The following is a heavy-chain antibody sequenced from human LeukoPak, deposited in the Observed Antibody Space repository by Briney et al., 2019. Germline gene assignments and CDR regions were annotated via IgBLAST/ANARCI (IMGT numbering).Heavy chain of an antibody. Sequence: GASVKVSCKASGYTFTGYYMHWVRQAPGQGFEWMGWINPNSGGTNYAQKFQGRVTMTRDTSISTAYMELSRLRSDDTAVYYCARRAKTERGHSYGLDYWGQGTLVTVSP. CDR2: INPNSGGT. CDR3: ARRAKTERGHSYGLDY. D-gene: IGHD5-18*01. J-gene: IGHJ4*02. V-gene: IGHV1-2*02. CDR1: GYTFTGYY.